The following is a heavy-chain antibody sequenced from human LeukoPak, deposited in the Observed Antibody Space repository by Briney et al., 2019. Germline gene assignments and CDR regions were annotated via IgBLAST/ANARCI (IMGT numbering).Heavy chain of an antibody. CDR1: GFTFSSYS. CDR3: ARDSAGNDY. V-gene: IGHV3-7*01. J-gene: IGHJ4*02. Sequence: GGYLRLSCEASGFTFSSYSMIWVRQAPGKGLEWVGNIKQDGSEKYYVDSVKGRFTISRDNAKNSLYLQMNSLRAEDTAMYYCARDSAGNDYWGQGTLVTVSS. D-gene: IGHD6-13*01. CDR2: IKQDGSEK.